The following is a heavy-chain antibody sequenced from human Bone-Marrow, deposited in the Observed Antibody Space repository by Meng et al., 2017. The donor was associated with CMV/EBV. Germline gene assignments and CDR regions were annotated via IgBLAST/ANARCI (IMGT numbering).Heavy chain of an antibody. CDR2: ISYDGSNK. Sequence: GESLKISCAASGFTFSSYAMHWVRQAPGKGLEWVAVISYDGSNKYYADSVKGRFTISRDNSKNTLYLQMNGLRAEDTAVYYCARARGEQQLVILDAFDIWGQGTMVTVSS. D-gene: IGHD6-13*01. CDR1: GFTFSSYA. J-gene: IGHJ3*02. V-gene: IGHV3-30-3*01. CDR3: ARARGEQQLVILDAFDI.